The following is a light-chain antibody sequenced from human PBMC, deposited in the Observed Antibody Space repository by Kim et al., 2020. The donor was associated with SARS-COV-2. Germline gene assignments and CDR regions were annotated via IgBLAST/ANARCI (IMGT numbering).Light chain of an antibody. CDR1: QDISNY. J-gene: IGKJ5*01. CDR2: DAS. V-gene: IGKV1-33*01. CDR3: QQYDNLSIT. Sequence: DIQMTQSPSSLSASVGDRVTITCQASQDISNYLNWYQQKPGKAPKLLIYDASNLETGVPSRFSGSGSGTDFNFTISSLQPEDIATYYCQQYDNLSITFGQGTRLEIK.